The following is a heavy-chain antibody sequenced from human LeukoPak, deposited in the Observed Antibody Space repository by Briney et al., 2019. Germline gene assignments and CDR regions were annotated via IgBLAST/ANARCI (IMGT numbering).Heavy chain of an antibody. V-gene: IGHV1-8*03. J-gene: IGHJ5*02. CDR3: ARDRDSSGWTNWFDP. D-gene: IGHD6-19*01. Sequence: ASVKVSCKASGYTFTSYDINWVRQATGQGLEWMGWMNPNSGNTGYAQKFQGRVTITRNTSISTAYMELSSLRSEDTAVYYCARDRDSSGWTNWFDPWGQGTLVTVSS. CDR2: MNPNSGNT. CDR1: GYTFTSYD.